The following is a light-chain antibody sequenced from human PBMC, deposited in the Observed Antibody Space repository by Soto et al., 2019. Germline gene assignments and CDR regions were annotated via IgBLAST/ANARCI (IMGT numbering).Light chain of an antibody. V-gene: IGKV1-39*01. CDR3: QQLNNYPRT. CDR1: QTIDNH. CDR2: AAS. Sequence: DIQLTQSPSSLSASVGDRVTITCRASQTIDNHLNWYQQKPGKAPALLIYAASSLQSGVPSRFSGSGSGTEFTLTISSLQPEDFATYYCQQLNNYPRTFGQGTKVDIK. J-gene: IGKJ1*01.